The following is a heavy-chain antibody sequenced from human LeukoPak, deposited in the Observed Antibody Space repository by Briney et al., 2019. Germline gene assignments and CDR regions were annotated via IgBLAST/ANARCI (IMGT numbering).Heavy chain of an antibody. Sequence: ASVKVSCKASGYTFTGYYMHWVRQAPGQGLEWTGWINPNSGGTNYAQKFQGRVTMTRDTSISTAYMELSRLRSDDTAVYYCAREAKNNYDILTGYGWFDPWGQGTLVTVSS. V-gene: IGHV1-2*02. CDR2: INPNSGGT. J-gene: IGHJ5*02. D-gene: IGHD3-9*01. CDR1: GYTFTGYY. CDR3: AREAKNNYDILTGYGWFDP.